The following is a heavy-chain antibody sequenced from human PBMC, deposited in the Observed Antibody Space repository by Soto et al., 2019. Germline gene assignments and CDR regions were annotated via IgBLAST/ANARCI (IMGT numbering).Heavy chain of an antibody. CDR3: ARVNIVVVTATPLDDFDI. CDR2: IIPIFGTA. D-gene: IGHD2-21*02. V-gene: IGHV1-69*13. CDR1: GGTFSSYA. Sequence: SVKVSCKASGGTFSSYAISWVRQAPGQGLEWMGGIIPIFGTANYAQKFQGRVTITADESTSTAYMELSSLRSEDTAVYYCARVNIVVVTATPLDDFDIWGQGTMVTVSS. J-gene: IGHJ3*02.